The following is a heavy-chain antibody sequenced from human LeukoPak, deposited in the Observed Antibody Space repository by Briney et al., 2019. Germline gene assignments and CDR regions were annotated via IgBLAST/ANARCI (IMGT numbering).Heavy chain of an antibody. CDR3: ARGGYYGSGNDFRFDP. CDR2: IHYTGST. J-gene: IGHJ5*02. CDR1: GASISTYY. Sequence: SETLSLTCSVSGASISTYYWSWIRQSPGKGLECIGYIHYTGSTNYNPSLKSRVTISVETSKNQFSLKLKSVTAADTAVYYCARGGYYGSGNDFRFDPWGQGTLVTVSS. D-gene: IGHD3-10*01. V-gene: IGHV4-59*01.